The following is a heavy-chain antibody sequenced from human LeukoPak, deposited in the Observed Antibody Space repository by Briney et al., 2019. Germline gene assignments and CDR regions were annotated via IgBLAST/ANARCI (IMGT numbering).Heavy chain of an antibody. V-gene: IGHV4-34*01. D-gene: IGHD6-6*01. J-gene: IGHJ4*02. CDR2: INHSGST. CDR3: AGSIAARLDY. CDR1: GGSFSGYY. Sequence: PSETLSLTCAVYGGSFSGYYWSWIRQPPGKGLEWIGEINHSGSTNYNPSLKSRVTILVDTSKNQFSLKLSSVTAADTAAYYCAGSIAARLDYWGQGTLVTVSS.